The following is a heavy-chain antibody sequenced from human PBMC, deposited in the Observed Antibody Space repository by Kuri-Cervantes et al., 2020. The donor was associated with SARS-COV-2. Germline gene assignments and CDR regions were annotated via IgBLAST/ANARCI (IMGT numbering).Heavy chain of an antibody. CDR2: IYYSGST. J-gene: IGHJ6*02. D-gene: IGHD2-2*01. Sequence: LRLSCAVSGGSISSGGYSWSWIRQHPGKGLEWIGYIYYSGSTYYNPSLKSRVTISVDTSKNQFSLKLSSVTAADTAVYYCARVGVVPAAINYGMDVWGQGTTVTVSS. V-gene: IGHV4-31*11. CDR3: ARVGVVPAAINYGMDV. CDR1: GGSISSGGYS.